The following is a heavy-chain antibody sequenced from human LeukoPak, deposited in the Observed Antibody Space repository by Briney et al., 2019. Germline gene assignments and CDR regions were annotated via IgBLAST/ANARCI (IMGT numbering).Heavy chain of an antibody. Sequence: ASVKVSCKASGYTFTSYGISWVRQAPGQGLEWMGWISAYNGNTNYAQKFQGRVTMTTDTSTSTAYMELRSLRSDDTAVYYCARGGDRSRQWLVRWYFDYWGQGTLVTVSS. D-gene: IGHD6-19*01. J-gene: IGHJ4*02. CDR1: GYTFTSYG. CDR2: ISAYNGNT. V-gene: IGHV1-18*01. CDR3: ARGGDRSRQWLVRWYFDY.